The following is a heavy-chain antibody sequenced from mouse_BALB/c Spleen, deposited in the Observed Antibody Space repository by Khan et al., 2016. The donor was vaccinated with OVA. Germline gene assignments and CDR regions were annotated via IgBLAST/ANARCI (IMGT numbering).Heavy chain of an antibody. J-gene: IGHJ2*01. CDR1: RYSITSGYG. D-gene: IGHD1-2*01. Sequence: EVQLQESGPCLVKPSQSLSLTCTVTRYSITSGYGWNWIRQFPGNKLEWMGYISYSGSTNYNPSLKSRISITRDTSKNQFFLQLNSVTTEDTATYYCARTARIKYWGQGTTLTVSS. CDR2: ISYSGST. V-gene: IGHV3-2*02. CDR3: ARTARIKY.